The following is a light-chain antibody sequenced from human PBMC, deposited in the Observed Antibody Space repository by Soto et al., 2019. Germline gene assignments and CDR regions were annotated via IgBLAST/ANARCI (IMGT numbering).Light chain of an antibody. CDR2: WAS. Sequence: DIVMTQSPDSLAVSLGERATINCKSSQSVLYSSNNKNYLAWYQQKPGQPPKLLIYWASTRESGVPDRFTGSGSGTDFTLTISSLQAEDVAVYYCQQYWSTLRTFGQGTKLEIK. V-gene: IGKV4-1*01. J-gene: IGKJ2*01. CDR1: QSVLYSSNNKNY. CDR3: QQYWSTLRT.